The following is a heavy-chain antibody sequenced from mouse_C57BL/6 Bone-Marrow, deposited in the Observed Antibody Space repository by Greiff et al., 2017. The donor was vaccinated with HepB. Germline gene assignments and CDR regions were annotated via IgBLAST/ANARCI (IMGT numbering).Heavy chain of an antibody. V-gene: IGHV3-6*01. Sequence: ESGPGLVKPSQSLSLTCSVTGYSITSGYYWNWIRQFPGNKLEWMGYISYDGSNNYNPSLKNRISITRDTSKNQFFLKLNSVTTEDTATYYCARRLVTTVVATDYWGQGTTLTVSS. CDR2: ISYDGSN. J-gene: IGHJ2*01. D-gene: IGHD1-1*01. CDR1: GYSITSGYY. CDR3: ARRLVTTVVATDY.